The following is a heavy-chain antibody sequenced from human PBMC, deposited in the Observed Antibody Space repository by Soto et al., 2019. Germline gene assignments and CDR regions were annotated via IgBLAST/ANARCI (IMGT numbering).Heavy chain of an antibody. Sequence: QVHLVESGGGVVQPGRSLRLSCAASGFTFSSYGMLWGRQAPGKGLEWVAVIWYNGSKKYYGESVKCRFTIFRDNSENTLHLYMSSLRAEDTAVYYCARQLAVPYAAYAMDVWGQGTTVTVSS. CDR3: ARQLAVPYAAYAMDV. V-gene: IGHV3-33*03. D-gene: IGHD2-15*01. CDR1: GFTFSSYG. CDR2: IWYNGSKK. J-gene: IGHJ6*02.